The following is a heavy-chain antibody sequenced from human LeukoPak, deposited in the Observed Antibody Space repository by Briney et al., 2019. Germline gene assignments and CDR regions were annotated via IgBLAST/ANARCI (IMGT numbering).Heavy chain of an antibody. J-gene: IGHJ4*02. CDR2: IYYSGST. CDR3: ASPKGLEPSTNLSR. Sequence: SETLSLTCTVSGGSISSSSYYWGWIRQPPGKGLEWIGSIYYSGSTYYNPSLKSRVTISVDTSKNQFSLKLSSVTAADTAAYYCASPKGLEPSTNLSRWGQGTLVTVSS. V-gene: IGHV4-39*01. CDR1: GGSISSSSYY. D-gene: IGHD1-1*01.